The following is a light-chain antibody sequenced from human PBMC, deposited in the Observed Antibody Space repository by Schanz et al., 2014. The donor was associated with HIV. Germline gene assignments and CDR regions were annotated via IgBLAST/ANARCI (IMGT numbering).Light chain of an antibody. CDR1: SSNIGTNT. CDR3: ATWDDSLDGWV. CDR2: SDN. V-gene: IGLV1-44*01. J-gene: IGLJ3*02. Sequence: QSVLTQPPSASGTPGQRVTISCSGSSSNIGTNTVNWYQQFPGTAPKLLIYSDNQRPSGVPDRFSGSQSGTSASLAISGLQSEDESDFFCATWDDSLDGWVFGGGTKVTVL.